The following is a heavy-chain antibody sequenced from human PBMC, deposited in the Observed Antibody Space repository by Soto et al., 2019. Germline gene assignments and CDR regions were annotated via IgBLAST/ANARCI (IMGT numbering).Heavy chain of an antibody. V-gene: IGHV1-69*01. D-gene: IGHD6-13*01. J-gene: IGHJ5*02. CDR3: ARWLLGPFAYSTPGYWFDR. CDR1: AGTFSSYA. CDR2: IIPIFGTA. Sequence: QVQLVQSGDEVEKPGSSVRVSCKASAGTFSSYAISWVRQAPGQGLEWMGGIIPIFGTANYAQKFQGRVTITADESTSTAYMELSSLRSEDTAVYYCARWLLGPFAYSTPGYWFDRWGQGTLVTVSS.